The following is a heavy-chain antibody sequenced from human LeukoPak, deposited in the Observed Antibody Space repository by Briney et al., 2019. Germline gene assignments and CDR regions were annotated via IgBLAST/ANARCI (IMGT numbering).Heavy chain of an antibody. CDR2: INPSGGST. D-gene: IGHD4-23*01. V-gene: IGHV1-46*01. J-gene: IGHJ5*02. Sequence: ASVKVSCKASGYTFTSYYMHWVRQAPGQGLEWVGIINPSGGSTSYAQKFQGRVTMTRDMSTSTDYMELSSLRSEDTAVYYCARDNSVEDTAWWFDPWGQGTLVTVSS. CDR1: GYTFTSYY. CDR3: ARDNSVEDTAWWFDP.